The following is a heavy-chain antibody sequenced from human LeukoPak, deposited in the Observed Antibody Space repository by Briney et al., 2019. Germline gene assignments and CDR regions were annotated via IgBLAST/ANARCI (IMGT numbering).Heavy chain of an antibody. D-gene: IGHD6-19*01. V-gene: IGHV3-9*01. CDR1: GFTFDDYA. CDR3: AKDRLSGLSNWFDP. Sequence: PRGSLRLSCAASGFTFDDYAMHWVRQAPGKGLEWVSGISWNSGSIGYADSVKGRFTISRDNAKNSLYLQMNSLRAEDTALYYCAKDRLSGLSNWFDPWGQGTLVTVSS. J-gene: IGHJ5*02. CDR2: ISWNSGSI.